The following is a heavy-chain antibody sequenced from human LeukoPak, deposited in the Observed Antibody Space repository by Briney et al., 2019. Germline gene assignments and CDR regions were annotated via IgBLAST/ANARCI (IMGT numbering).Heavy chain of an antibody. CDR3: TRDLCSGGSCYHDYFDY. V-gene: IGHV3-49*04. D-gene: IGHD2-15*01. CDR2: IRSKAYGGTK. CDR1: GFTFGDYA. J-gene: IGHJ4*02. Sequence: GRSLRLSCTASGFTFGDYAMSWVRQAPGKGLEWGGFIRSKAYGGTKEYAASVKGRFTISRDDSKSIAYLQKNSLKTEDTAVYYCTRDLCSGGSCYHDYFDYWGQGTLVTVSS.